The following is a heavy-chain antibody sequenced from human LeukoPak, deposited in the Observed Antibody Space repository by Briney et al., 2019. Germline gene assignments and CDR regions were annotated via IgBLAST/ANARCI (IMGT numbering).Heavy chain of an antibody. CDR1: GFTFSSYG. V-gene: IGHV3-21*01. CDR3: ARDISGWFDY. D-gene: IGHD6-19*01. CDR2: ISSSSSYI. J-gene: IGHJ4*02. Sequence: GGSLRLSCAASGFTFSSYGMSWVRQAPGKGLEWVSSISSSSSYIYYADSVKGRFTISRDNAKNSLYLQMNSLRAEDTAVYYCARDISGWFDYWGQGTLVTVSS.